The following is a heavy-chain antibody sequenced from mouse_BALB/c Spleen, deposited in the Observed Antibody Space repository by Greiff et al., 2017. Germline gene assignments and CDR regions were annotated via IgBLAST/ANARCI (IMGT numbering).Heavy chain of an antibody. CDR2: ISSGGSYT. CDR1: GFTFSSYG. V-gene: IGHV5-6*01. CDR3: ARSYDYDYYAMDY. D-gene: IGHD2-4*01. Sequence: EVMLVESGGDLVKPGGSLKLSCAASGFTFSSYGMSWVRQTPDKRLEWVATISSGGSYTYYPDSVKGRFTISRDNAKNTLYLQMSSLKSEDTAMYYCARSYDYDYYAMDYWGQGTSVTVSS. J-gene: IGHJ4*01.